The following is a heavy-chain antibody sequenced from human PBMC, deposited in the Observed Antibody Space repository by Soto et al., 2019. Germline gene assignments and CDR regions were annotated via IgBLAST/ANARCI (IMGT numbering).Heavy chain of an antibody. CDR3: ARVRETRGFDP. Sequence: QVQLVQSGAEVKKPGASVKVSCKASGYTFTSYDINWVRQATGQGLEWMGWMNPNSGNAGYAQRFQGRVTMTRNTSITTAYLELSSRRSEDTAVYYCARVRETRGFDPWGQGTLVTVSS. J-gene: IGHJ5*02. V-gene: IGHV1-8*01. D-gene: IGHD1-26*01. CDR2: MNPNSGNA. CDR1: GYTFTSYD.